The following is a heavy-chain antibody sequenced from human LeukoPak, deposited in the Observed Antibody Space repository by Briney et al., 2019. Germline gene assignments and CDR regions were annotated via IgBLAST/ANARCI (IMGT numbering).Heavy chain of an antibody. CDR2: ISSSRRTI. V-gene: IGHV3-48*01. J-gene: IGHJ4*02. CDR3: ARSSSRYCSRGSCYSGVLGYFDY. D-gene: IGHD2-15*01. Sequence: GGALRLSCAASGFTFSSYNINWVRQAPGQGLEWVSYISSSRRTISYADSVKGRFTISRDNAKNSLYLQMNSLRAEDTAVYYCARSSSRYCSRGSCYSGVLGYFDYWGQGTLVTVSS. CDR1: GFTFSSYN.